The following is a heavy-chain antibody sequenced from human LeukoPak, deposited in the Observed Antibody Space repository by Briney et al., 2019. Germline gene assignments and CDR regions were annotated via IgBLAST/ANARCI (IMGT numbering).Heavy chain of an antibody. CDR3: ARGKAAAGHFDY. D-gene: IGHD6-13*01. V-gene: IGHV4-30-4*01. Sequence: SWIRQPPGKGLEWIGYIYYSGSTYYNPSLKSRVTISVDTSKNQFSLKLSSVTAADTAVYYCARGKAAAGHFDYWGQGTLVTVSS. CDR2: IYYSGST. J-gene: IGHJ4*02.